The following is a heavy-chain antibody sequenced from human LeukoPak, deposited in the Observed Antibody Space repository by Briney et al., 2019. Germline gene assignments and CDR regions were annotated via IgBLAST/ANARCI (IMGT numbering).Heavy chain of an antibody. CDR1: GGSISSSSYY. Sequence: PSETLSLICTVSGGSISSSSYYWGWIRQPPGKGLEWIGSIYYSGSTYYNPSLKSRVTISVDTSKNQFSLKLSSVTAADTAVYYCARLIVGATSDFDYWGQGTLVTVSS. CDR2: IYYSGST. D-gene: IGHD1-26*01. CDR3: ARLIVGATSDFDY. J-gene: IGHJ4*02. V-gene: IGHV4-39*01.